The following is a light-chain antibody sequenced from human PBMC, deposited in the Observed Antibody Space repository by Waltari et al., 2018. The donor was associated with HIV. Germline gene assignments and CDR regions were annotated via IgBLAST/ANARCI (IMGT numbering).Light chain of an antibody. Sequence: HSALTQPRSVSGSPGQSVTISCTGTSSDVGDYNYVSWYQQHPGKAPKLLIFDITKRPSGVPDRFSGSKSGNMASLTISGLHLEDEANYYCCSYAGTYTWLFGGGTTLTVL. J-gene: IGLJ3*02. V-gene: IGLV2-11*01. CDR2: DIT. CDR1: SSDVGDYNY. CDR3: CSYAGTYTWL.